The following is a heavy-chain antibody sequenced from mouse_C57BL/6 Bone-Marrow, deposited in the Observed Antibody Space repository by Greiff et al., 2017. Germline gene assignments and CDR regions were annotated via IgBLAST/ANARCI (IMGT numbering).Heavy chain of an antibody. D-gene: IGHD1-1*01. CDR1: GYTFTSYW. CDR3: AIDGLITTVFDY. V-gene: IGHV1-74*01. CDR2: IHPSDSDT. J-gene: IGHJ2*01. Sequence: QVQLQQPGAELVKPGASVKVSCKASGYTFTSYWMHWVKQRPGQGLEWIGRIHPSDSDTNYNQKFKGKDTLTVDKSSSTAYMRRSSLTSEDSAVYYCAIDGLITTVFDYWGQGTTLTVSS.